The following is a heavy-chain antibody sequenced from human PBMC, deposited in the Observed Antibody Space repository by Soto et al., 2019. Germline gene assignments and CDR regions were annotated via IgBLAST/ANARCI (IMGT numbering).Heavy chain of an antibody. J-gene: IGHJ3*02. Sequence: GGSLRLSCAASGFTVSSNYMSWVRQAPGKGLEWVSVIYSGGSTYYADSVKGRFTISRDNSKNTLYLQMNSLRAEDTAVYYCARGAIVVVVAAAPSHSVDAFDIWGQGTMVTVSS. D-gene: IGHD2-15*01. CDR1: GFTVSSNY. CDR2: IYSGGST. CDR3: ARGAIVVVVAAAPSHSVDAFDI. V-gene: IGHV3-66*01.